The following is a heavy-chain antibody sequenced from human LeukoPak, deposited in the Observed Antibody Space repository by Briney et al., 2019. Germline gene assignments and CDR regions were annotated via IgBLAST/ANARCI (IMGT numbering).Heavy chain of an antibody. CDR1: GFTFSGSA. Sequence: GGSLKLSCAASGFTFSGSAMHWVRQASGKGLEWAGRIRSKANSYATAYAASVKGRFTISRDDSKNTAYLQMNSLKTEDTAVYYCTSLVSPTYYYGSGSYYNDYWGQGTLVTVSS. CDR2: IRSKANSYAT. CDR3: TSLVSPTYYYGSGSYYNDY. D-gene: IGHD3-10*01. J-gene: IGHJ4*02. V-gene: IGHV3-73*01.